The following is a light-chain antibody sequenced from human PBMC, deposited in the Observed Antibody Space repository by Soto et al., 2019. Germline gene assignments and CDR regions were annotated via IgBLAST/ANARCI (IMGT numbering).Light chain of an antibody. V-gene: IGKV1-39*01. CDR2: AAC. J-gene: IGKJ5*01. Sequence: VQLSLSPFSLSAXVGDXATIXXRASQRISSYLNWYHQKGGEARKLLICAACSLEVGVASRFGSSGSGTDFTLTISRLQPEDFAAYYCQQRYTTLITFGQGTRTEIK. CDR3: QQRYTTLIT. CDR1: QRISSY.